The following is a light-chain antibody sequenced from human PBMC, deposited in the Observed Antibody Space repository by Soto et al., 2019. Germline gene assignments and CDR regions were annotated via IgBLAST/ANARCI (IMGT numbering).Light chain of an antibody. CDR1: QGIGNA. J-gene: IGKJ5*01. CDR2: SAS. Sequence: DIQMTQSPPSLSASVGDRVTITCRASQGIGNALAWYQQKPGTVPKLLIYSASTLQSGVPSRFSGSGSGTDFTLTISSLQPEDGAADYCQKYNTFPATFGQGTLLEIK. V-gene: IGKV1-27*01. CDR3: QKYNTFPAT.